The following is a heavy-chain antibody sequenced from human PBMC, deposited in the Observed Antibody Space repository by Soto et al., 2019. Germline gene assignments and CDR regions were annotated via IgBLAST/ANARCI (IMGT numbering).Heavy chain of an antibody. D-gene: IGHD4-17*01. J-gene: IGHJ4*02. CDR2: IIPIFGTA. CDR1: GGTFSSYA. CDR3: ARLLDYGGNGEDGGNG. V-gene: IGHV1-69*12. Sequence: QVQLVQSGAEVKKPGSSVKVSCKASGGTFSSYAISWVRQAPGQGLEWMGGIIPIFGTANYAQKFQGRVTITADESTSKAYMELSSLRSEDTAVYYCARLLDYGGNGEDGGNGWGQGTLVTVSS.